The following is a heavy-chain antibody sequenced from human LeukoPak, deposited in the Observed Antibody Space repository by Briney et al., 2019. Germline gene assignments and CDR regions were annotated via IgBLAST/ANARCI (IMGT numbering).Heavy chain of an antibody. Sequence: GGPLRLSCAASGFTFSTYWMSWVRQAPGKGLEWVANIKEDGSEKYYVDSVKGRFTISRDNAKNSLYLQMDSLRAEDTAVYYCARRRISATVLDYWGQGTLVTVSS. D-gene: IGHD1-26*01. J-gene: IGHJ4*02. CDR3: ARRRISATVLDY. CDR1: GFTFSTYW. V-gene: IGHV3-7*01. CDR2: IKEDGSEK.